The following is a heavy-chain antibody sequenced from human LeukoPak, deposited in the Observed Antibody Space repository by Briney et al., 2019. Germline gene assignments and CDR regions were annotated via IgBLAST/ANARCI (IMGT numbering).Heavy chain of an antibody. CDR3: AKRATYCGGDCYLFDY. CDR2: ISGSGGST. V-gene: IGHV3-23*01. J-gene: IGHJ4*02. Sequence: GGSLRLPCAASGFTFSSYAMSWVRQAPGKGLEWVSAISGSGGSTYYADSVKGRFTISRDNSKNTLYLQMNSLRAEDTAVYYCAKRATYCGGDCYLFDYWGQGTLVTVSS. D-gene: IGHD2-21*02. CDR1: GFTFSSYA.